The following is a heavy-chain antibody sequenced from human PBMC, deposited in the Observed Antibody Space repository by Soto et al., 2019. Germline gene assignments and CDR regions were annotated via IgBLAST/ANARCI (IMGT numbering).Heavy chain of an antibody. D-gene: IGHD6-25*01. Sequence: ASVKVSCKASGYTFTGYYMHWVRQAPGQGLEWMGWINPNSGGTNYAQKFQGRVTMTRDTSISTAYMELSRLRSDDTAVYYCAGEYSTGYGMDVWGQGTTVTVSS. V-gene: IGHV1-2*02. CDR1: GYTFTGYY. J-gene: IGHJ6*02. CDR2: INPNSGGT. CDR3: AGEYSTGYGMDV.